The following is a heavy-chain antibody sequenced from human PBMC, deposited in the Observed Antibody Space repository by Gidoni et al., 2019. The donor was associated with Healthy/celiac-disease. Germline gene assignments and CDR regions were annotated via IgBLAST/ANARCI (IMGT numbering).Heavy chain of an antibody. D-gene: IGHD6-13*01. CDR2: ISGSGGST. V-gene: IGHV3-23*01. J-gene: IGHJ4*02. CDR3: AKCKRGQKTAAGPFDY. Sequence: EVQLLESGGGLVQPGGSLRLSCAASGFTFSSYAMSWVRQAPGKGMEWVSAISGSGGSTYYADSVKGRFTISRDNSKNTLYLQMNSLRAEDTAVYYCAKCKRGQKTAAGPFDYWGQGTLVTVSS. CDR1: GFTFSSYA.